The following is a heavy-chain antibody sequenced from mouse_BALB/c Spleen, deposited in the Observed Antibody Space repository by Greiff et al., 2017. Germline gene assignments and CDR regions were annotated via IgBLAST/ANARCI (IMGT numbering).Heavy chain of an antibody. CDR2: IYYSGTI. D-gene: IGHD2-4*01. CDR3: ARDGDYDWYFDV. Sequence: EVKVVESGPGLVKPSQTVSLTCTVTGISITTGNYRWSWIRQFPGNKLEWIGYIYYSGTITYNPSLTSRTTITRDTSKNQFFLEMNSLTAEDTATYYCARDGDYDWYFDVWGAGTTVTVSS. V-gene: IGHV3-5*02. CDR1: GISITTGNYR. J-gene: IGHJ1*01.